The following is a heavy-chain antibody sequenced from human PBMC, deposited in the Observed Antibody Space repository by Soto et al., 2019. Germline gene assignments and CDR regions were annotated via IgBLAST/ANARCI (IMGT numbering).Heavy chain of an antibody. J-gene: IGHJ4*02. CDR3: ARQGSY. CDR1: GVSISDTSYY. CDR2: IYFNGNT. V-gene: IGHV4-39*01. Sequence: PSETLSLTXNVSGVSISDTSYYWGWIRQPPGKGLEWIGTIYFNGNTFYNPSLKSRLTISVDTSKNQISLRLTSVTAADTAVYYCARQGSYWGQGTLVTVSS.